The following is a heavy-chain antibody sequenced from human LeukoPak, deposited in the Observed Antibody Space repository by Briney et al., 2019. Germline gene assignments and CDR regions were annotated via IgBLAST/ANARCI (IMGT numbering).Heavy chain of an antibody. Sequence: PGRSLRLSCAASGFTFSSYAMHWVRQAPGKGPEWVAVISYDGSNKYYADSVKGRFTISRDNSKNTLYLQMSSLRAEDTAVYYCASLYGDYGSYWGQGTLVTVSS. CDR3: ASLYGDYGSY. V-gene: IGHV3-30-3*01. J-gene: IGHJ4*02. CDR1: GFTFSSYA. D-gene: IGHD4-17*01. CDR2: ISYDGSNK.